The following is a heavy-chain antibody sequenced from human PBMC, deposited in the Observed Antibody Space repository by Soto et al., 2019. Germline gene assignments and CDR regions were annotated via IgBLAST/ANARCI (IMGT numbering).Heavy chain of an antibody. Sequence: PSETLSLTCTVSGGSISSGGYYWSWIRQHPGKGLEWIGYIYYSGNTYYNPSLKGRFTISRDNAKNTLYLQMNSLRVEDTAVYYCARDLAHGLDVWGQGTTVTVSS. J-gene: IGHJ6*02. CDR2: IYYSGNT. CDR1: GGSISSGGYY. CDR3: ARDLAHGLDV. V-gene: IGHV4-31*03.